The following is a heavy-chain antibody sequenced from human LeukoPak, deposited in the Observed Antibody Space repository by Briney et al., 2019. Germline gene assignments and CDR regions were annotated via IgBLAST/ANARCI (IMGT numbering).Heavy chain of an antibody. V-gene: IGHV3-7*01. CDR2: IKQDGSEK. CDR3: ARESDYGDYGIWVYYYGMDV. D-gene: IGHD4-17*01. CDR1: GFTFSSYW. Sequence: PGGSLRLSCAASGFTFSSYWMSWVRQAPGKGLEWVANIKQDGSEKYYVDSVKGRFTISGDNAKNSLYLQMNSLRAEDTAVYYCARESDYGDYGIWVYYYGMDVWGQGTTVTVSS. J-gene: IGHJ6*02.